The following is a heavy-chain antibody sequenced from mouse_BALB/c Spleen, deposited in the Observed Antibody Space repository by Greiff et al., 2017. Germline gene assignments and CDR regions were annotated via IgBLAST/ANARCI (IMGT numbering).Heavy chain of an antibody. CDR1: GYTFTDYA. J-gene: IGHJ3*01. V-gene: IGHV1S137*01. CDR3: ARGDRYDY. Sequence: VHLVESGAELVRPGVSVKISCKGSGYTFTDYAMHWVKQSHAKSLEWIGVISTYYGDASYNQKFKGKATMTVDKSSSTAYMELARLTSEDSAIYYCARGDRYDYWGQGTLVTVSA. D-gene: IGHD2-14*01. CDR2: ISTYYGDA.